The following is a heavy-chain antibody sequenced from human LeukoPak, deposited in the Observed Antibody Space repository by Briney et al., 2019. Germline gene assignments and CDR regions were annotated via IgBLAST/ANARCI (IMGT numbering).Heavy chain of an antibody. V-gene: IGHV3-21*01. CDR1: GFTFSSYS. D-gene: IGHD3-16*01. CDR3: ARGGLSGFGGYV. J-gene: IGHJ4*02. Sequence: PGGSLRLSCAASGFTFSSYSMNWVRQAPGKGLEWVSSISSSSSYIYYADSVKGRFTISRDNAKNSLYLQMNSLRAEDTAVYYCARGGLSGFGGYVWGQGTLVTVSS. CDR2: ISSSSSYI.